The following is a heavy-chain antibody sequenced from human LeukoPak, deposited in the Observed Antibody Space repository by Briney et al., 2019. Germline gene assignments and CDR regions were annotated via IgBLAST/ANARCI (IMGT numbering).Heavy chain of an antibody. CDR3: AKDYGTGIYYFDY. Sequence: PGRSLRPSCAASGFTFSSYGMHWVRQAPGKGLGWVAVISYDGSNKYYADSVQGRFTISRDNYKNTVYLQMNRLRPEDTAVYYCAKDYGTGIYYFDYWGQGTLVTVSS. CDR2: ISYDGSNK. V-gene: IGHV3-30*18. D-gene: IGHD2-21*01. CDR1: GFTFSSYG. J-gene: IGHJ4*02.